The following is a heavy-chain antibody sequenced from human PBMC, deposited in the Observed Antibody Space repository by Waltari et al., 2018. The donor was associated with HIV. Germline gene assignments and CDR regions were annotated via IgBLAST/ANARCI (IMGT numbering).Heavy chain of an antibody. D-gene: IGHD3-10*01. Sequence: QDQLVEYGCAVVQRGRPLRRSCDASGGTSSNLGMHWLRQAPGKGLEWGAVLSYDGSDKYYADYVRGRFTISRDNSKNTLYLQMNNLRAEDTAVYFCARRGVLTYYYTMDVWGQGTTVTVSS. CDR2: LSYDGSDK. V-gene: IGHV3-33*05. CDR1: GGTSSNLG. CDR3: ARRGVLTYYYTMDV. J-gene: IGHJ6*02.